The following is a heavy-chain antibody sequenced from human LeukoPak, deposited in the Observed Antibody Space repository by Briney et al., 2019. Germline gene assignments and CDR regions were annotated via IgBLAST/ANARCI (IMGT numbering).Heavy chain of an antibody. Sequence: GGSLRLSCAAPGFPFSISAMSWVRQAPGKGRGWVSAINGGGDNTYYAESVKGRFTISRDNSKNTLFLQMNTLRAEDTAVYYCAKGADGVNRVFDYWGQGTLVTVSS. V-gene: IGHV3-23*01. D-gene: IGHD2-8*01. CDR2: INGGGDNT. J-gene: IGHJ4*02. CDR3: AKGADGVNRVFDY. CDR1: GFPFSISA.